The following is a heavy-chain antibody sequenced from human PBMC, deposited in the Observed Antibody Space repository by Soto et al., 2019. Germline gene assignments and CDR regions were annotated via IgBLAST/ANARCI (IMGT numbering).Heavy chain of an antibody. V-gene: IGHV1-69*12. J-gene: IGHJ3*02. D-gene: IGHD1-26*01. CDR3: ASEGPTEDAFDI. Sequence: QVQLVQSGAEVKKPGSSVKVSCKASGGTFSSYAISWVRQAPGQGLEWMGGIIPIFGTANDAQKFQGRVTSTADESTSTAYMELSSLRSEDTAVYYCASEGPTEDAFDIWGQGTMVTVSS. CDR2: IIPIFGTA. CDR1: GGTFSSYA.